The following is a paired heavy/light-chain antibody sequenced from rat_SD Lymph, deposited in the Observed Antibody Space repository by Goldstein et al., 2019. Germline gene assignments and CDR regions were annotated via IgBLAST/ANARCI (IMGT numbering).Light chain of an antibody. CDR1: QSLLYNENKKNY. CDR3: QQYYNFPLT. Sequence: DIVMTQTPSSQAVSAGEKVTMSCKSSQSLLYNENKKNYLAWYQQKPGQSPKLLIYWASTRESGVPDRFIGSGSGTDFTLTISSVQAEDLAVYYCQQYYNFPLTFGSGTKLEIK. J-gene: IGKJ5*01. V-gene: IGKV8S4*01. CDR2: WAS.
Heavy chain of an antibody. CDR1: GFTFSNYY. Sequence: EVQLVESGGGLVQPGRSLKLSCAASGFTFSNYYMAWVRQAPTKGLEWVASITNSGGSTYYRDSVKGRFTISRDNAKSTLYLQMDSLRSEDTATYYCTRSPKLEPHYWGQGVMVTVSS. CDR3: TRSPKLEPHY. CDR2: ITNSGGST. V-gene: IGHV5S23*01. J-gene: IGHJ2*01. D-gene: IGHD3-4*01.